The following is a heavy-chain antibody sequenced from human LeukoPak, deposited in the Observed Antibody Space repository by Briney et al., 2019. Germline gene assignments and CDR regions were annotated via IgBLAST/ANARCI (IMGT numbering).Heavy chain of an antibody. CDR3: ATHDYYGSGKYFDY. Sequence: GGSLRLSCAASGFTFSSYAMHWVRQAPGKGLEWEAVISYDGSNKYYADSVKGRFTISRDNSKNTLYLQMNSLRAEDTAVYYCATHDYYGSGKYFDYWGQGTLVTVSS. J-gene: IGHJ4*02. D-gene: IGHD3-10*01. V-gene: IGHV3-30-3*01. CDR2: ISYDGSNK. CDR1: GFTFSSYA.